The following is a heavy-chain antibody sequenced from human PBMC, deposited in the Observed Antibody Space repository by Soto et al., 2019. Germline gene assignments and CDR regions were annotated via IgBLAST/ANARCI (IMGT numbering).Heavy chain of an antibody. Sequence: QVQLVQSGAEVKRPGASVKVSCKASGYIFTSSYIHWVRQAPGQGLEWMGVINPSGGSTTYAQKFEDRVAMTRDTSTSTVYMNLSSLRSNDTATYYYASVPGGRYFFDTWGQGTLVTLSS. CDR2: INPSGGST. J-gene: IGHJ1*01. CDR3: ASVPGGRYFFDT. D-gene: IGHD3-9*01. V-gene: IGHV1-46*01. CDR1: GYIFTSSY.